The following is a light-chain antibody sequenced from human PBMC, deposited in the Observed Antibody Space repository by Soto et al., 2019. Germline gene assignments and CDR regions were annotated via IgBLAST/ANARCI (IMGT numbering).Light chain of an antibody. J-gene: IGKJ3*01. Sequence: DIQMTQSPSSLSASVGDRVTVTCRASQDIDTYLAWYQQKPGQVPKLLIYAASTLQSGVPSRFSGSGSGTDFTLTISSLQPEDVATYFCQKYTRAPFTFGPGTKVDIK. V-gene: IGKV1-27*01. CDR2: AAS. CDR1: QDIDTY. CDR3: QKYTRAPFT.